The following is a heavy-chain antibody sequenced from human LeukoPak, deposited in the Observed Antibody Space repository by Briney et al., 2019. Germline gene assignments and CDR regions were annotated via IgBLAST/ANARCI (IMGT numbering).Heavy chain of an antibody. J-gene: IGHJ5*02. CDR3: ARDYYGT. D-gene: IGHD3-22*01. CDR1: GFTVSNNY. Sequence: RGSLRLSWAAAGFTVSNNYMRWGRQAPGKRLGWDRSIYTGGSTSYVHSVMGGFTISRDTSKNTLSLQMNSLRVEDTAVYYCARDYYGTWGQGKLVTVSS. CDR2: IYTGGST. V-gene: IGHV3-53*05.